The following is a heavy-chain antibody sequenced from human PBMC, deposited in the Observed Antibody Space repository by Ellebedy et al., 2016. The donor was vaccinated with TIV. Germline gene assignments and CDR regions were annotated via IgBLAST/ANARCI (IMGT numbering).Heavy chain of an antibody. J-gene: IGHJ3*02. V-gene: IGHV3-74*01. CDR3: ARDPVGVGPAFDI. Sequence: GESLKISCAASAFTFSRYWMYWVRQAPGKGLVWVSRIKYDGSITTYADSVKGRFTISRDNSNNTLSLQMNSLRAEDTAVYYCARDPVGVGPAFDIWGQGTIVTVSS. D-gene: IGHD1-26*01. CDR2: IKYDGSIT. CDR1: AFTFSRYW.